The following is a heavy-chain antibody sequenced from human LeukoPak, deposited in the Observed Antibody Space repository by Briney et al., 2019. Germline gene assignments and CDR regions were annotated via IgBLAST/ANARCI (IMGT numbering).Heavy chain of an antibody. V-gene: IGHV3-11*04. Sequence: GGSLRLSCAASGFTFSDYYMSWIRQAPGKGLEWVSYLSRSGSTIYYADSVEGRFTISRDNAKNSLYLQMNSLRAEDTAVYYCARASVNYYDSSGYWAFDYWGQGTLVTVSS. D-gene: IGHD3-22*01. CDR2: LSRSGSTI. CDR3: ARASVNYYDSSGYWAFDY. J-gene: IGHJ4*02. CDR1: GFTFSDYY.